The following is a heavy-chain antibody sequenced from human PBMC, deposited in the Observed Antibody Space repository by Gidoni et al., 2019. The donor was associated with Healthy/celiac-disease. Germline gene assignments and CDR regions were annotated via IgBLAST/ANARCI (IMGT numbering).Heavy chain of an antibody. CDR3: AREGHSSGPLDPVWGGYYYYGMDV. V-gene: IGHV1-2*04. D-gene: IGHD6-19*01. J-gene: IGHJ6*02. Sequence: QVQLVQSGAEVKKPGASVKVSCTASGYTFTGYYMHWVRQAPGKGLEWMGWINPNSGGTNYAQKFQGWVTMTRDTSISTAYMELSRLRSDDTAVYYCAREGHSSGPLDPVWGGYYYYGMDVWGQGTTVTVSS. CDR2: INPNSGGT. CDR1: GYTFTGYY.